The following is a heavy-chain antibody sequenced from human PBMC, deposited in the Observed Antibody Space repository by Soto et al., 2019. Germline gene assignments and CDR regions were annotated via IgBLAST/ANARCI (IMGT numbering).Heavy chain of an antibody. Sequence: GPVNVSCKASGYTFTGYYMHWVRQAPGQGLEWMGWINPNSGGTNYAQKFQGWVTMTRDTSISTAYMELSRLRSDDTAVYYCARDPTGTDAFDIWGQGTMVTVSS. J-gene: IGHJ3*02. D-gene: IGHD1-1*01. CDR2: INPNSGGT. CDR3: ARDPTGTDAFDI. CDR1: GYTFTGYY. V-gene: IGHV1-2*04.